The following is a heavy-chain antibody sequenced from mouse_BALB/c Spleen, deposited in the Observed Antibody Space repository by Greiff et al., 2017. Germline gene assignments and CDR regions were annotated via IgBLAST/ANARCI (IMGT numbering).Heavy chain of an antibody. Sequence: QVQLQQSGAELARPGASVKLSCKASGYTFTSYWMQWVKQRPGQGLEWIGAIYPGDGDTRYTQKFKGKATLTADKSSSTAYMQLSSLASEDSAVYYCASGWDYDAWFAYWGQGTLVTVSA. CDR3: ASGWDYDAWFAY. CDR1: GYTFTSYW. CDR2: IYPGDGDT. J-gene: IGHJ3*01. D-gene: IGHD2-4*01. V-gene: IGHV1-87*01.